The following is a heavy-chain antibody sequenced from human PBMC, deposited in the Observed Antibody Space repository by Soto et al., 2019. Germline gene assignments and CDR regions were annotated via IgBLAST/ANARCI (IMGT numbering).Heavy chain of an antibody. CDR2: VYHSGST. D-gene: IGHD7-27*01. Sequence: QVQLQESGPGLVKPSQTLSLTCSVSGDSIRGGGNYWHWIRQFPGKGLEWIGYVYHSGSTHYNPSLRGRPAIYIDTSQIQFSLRLISVTAADTSMYYCARDTGLAPTVWGYWGHGTQVTVSS. J-gene: IGHJ4*03. CDR3: ARDTGLAPTVWGY. V-gene: IGHV4-31*03. CDR1: GDSIRGGGNY.